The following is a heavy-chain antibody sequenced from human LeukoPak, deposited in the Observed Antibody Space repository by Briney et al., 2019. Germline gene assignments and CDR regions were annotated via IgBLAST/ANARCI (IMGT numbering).Heavy chain of an antibody. D-gene: IGHD6-6*01. J-gene: IGHJ6*03. Sequence: GGSLRLSCAASGFIFSSYGMHWVRQVPGKGLEWVAFIRYDGNDKYYADSVKGRFTISRDNSKNTLYLQMNSLRAEDTAVYYCAKGPPYSSSSALYYYYYMDVWGKGTTVTVSS. CDR1: GFIFSSYG. CDR3: AKGPPYSSSSALYYYYYMDV. CDR2: IRYDGNDK. V-gene: IGHV3-30*02.